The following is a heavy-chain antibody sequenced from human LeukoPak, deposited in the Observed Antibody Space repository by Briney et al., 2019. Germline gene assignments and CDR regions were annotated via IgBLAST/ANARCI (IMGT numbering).Heavy chain of an antibody. D-gene: IGHD6-13*01. V-gene: IGHV4-4*02. CDR2: IYHSGST. J-gene: IGHJ4*02. CDR1: GGSISSSNW. Sequence: PSETLSLTCAVSGGSISSSNWWSWVRQPPGKGLEWIGEIYHSGSTNYNPSLKSRVTISVDKSKNQFSLKLSSVTAADTAVYYCARGYSSSWYLPKYYFDYWGQGTLVTVSP. CDR3: ARGYSSSWYLPKYYFDY.